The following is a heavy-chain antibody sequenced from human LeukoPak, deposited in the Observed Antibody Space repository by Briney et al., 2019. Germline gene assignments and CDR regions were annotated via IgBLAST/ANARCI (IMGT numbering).Heavy chain of an antibody. Sequence: SETLSLTCTVSGGSISSSSYYWGWIRQSPGKGLEWIGCIYYSGSTNYNPSLKSRVTISVDTSKNQFSLKLSSVTAADTAVYYCARFLPYYYYMDVWGKGTTVTISS. CDR3: ARFLPYYYYMDV. V-gene: IGHV4-61*05. CDR2: IYYSGST. J-gene: IGHJ6*03. D-gene: IGHD2/OR15-2a*01. CDR1: GGSISSSSYY.